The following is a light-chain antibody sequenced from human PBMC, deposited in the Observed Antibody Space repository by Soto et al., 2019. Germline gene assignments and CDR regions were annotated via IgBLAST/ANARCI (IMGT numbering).Light chain of an antibody. J-gene: IGKJ3*01. V-gene: IGKV3-11*01. CDR2: DAS. Sequence: EIVFTQSPATLSLSPGERATLSCRASQSVSSYLAWYQQKPGQAPRLLIYDASNRATGIPARFSGSGSGTDFTLXISSLEPEDFAVYYCQQWRTFGPGTKVDTK. CDR1: QSVSSY. CDR3: QQWRT.